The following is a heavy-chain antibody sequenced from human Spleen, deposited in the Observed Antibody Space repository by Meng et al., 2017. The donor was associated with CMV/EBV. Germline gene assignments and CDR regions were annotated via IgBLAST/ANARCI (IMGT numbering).Heavy chain of an antibody. D-gene: IGHD3-10*01. V-gene: IGHV7-4-1*02. J-gene: IGHJ4*02. CDR2: INTNTGNP. CDR1: GYSFTSYA. Sequence: SGYSFTSYAMNWVRQAPGQGLEWMGWINTNTGNPTYAQGFTGHFVFSLDTSVSTAYLQISSLKAEDTAVYYCARDPSSGPMVRGENWGQGTLVTVSS. CDR3: ARDPSSGPMVRGEN.